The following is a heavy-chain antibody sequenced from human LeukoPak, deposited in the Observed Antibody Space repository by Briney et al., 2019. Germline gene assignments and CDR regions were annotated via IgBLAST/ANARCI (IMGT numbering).Heavy chain of an antibody. Sequence: SVKVSCKASGGTFSSYAISWVRQAPGQGLEWMGGIILIFGTANYAQKLQGRVTMTTDTSTSTAYMELRSLRSDDTAVYYCARVPDSSSSSYYYYYMDVWGKGTTVTVSS. V-gene: IGHV1-69*05. CDR2: IILIFGTA. CDR3: ARVPDSSSSSYYYYYMDV. D-gene: IGHD6-6*01. J-gene: IGHJ6*03. CDR1: GGTFSSYA.